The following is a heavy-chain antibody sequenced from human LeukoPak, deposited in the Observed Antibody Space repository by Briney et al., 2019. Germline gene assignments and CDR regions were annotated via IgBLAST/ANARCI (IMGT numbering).Heavy chain of an antibody. CDR3: ARDRTYYYGSGSYYAS. V-gene: IGHV4-38-2*02. CDR1: GDVISSGYY. CDR2: IYHSGGT. D-gene: IGHD3-10*01. Sequence: SETLSLTCTVSGDVISSGYYWSWIRQPPGKGLEWIGYIYHSGGTYYNPSLKSRVSISVDKSNNQFSLKVNSVTAADTAVYYCARDRTYYYGSGSYYASWGQGTLVTVSS. J-gene: IGHJ4*02.